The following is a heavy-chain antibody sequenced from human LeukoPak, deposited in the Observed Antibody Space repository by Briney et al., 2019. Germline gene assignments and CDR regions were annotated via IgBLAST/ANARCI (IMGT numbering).Heavy chain of an antibody. CDR3: ARDSGYSGSYLNWFDP. CDR1: GGSISSYY. V-gene: IGHV4-4*07. CDR2: IYTSGST. D-gene: IGHD1-26*01. Sequence: PSETLSLTCTVSGGSISSYYWSWIRQPAGKGLEWIGRIYTSGSTNYNPSLKSRVTMSVDTSKNQFSLKLSSVTAADTAVYYCARDSGYSGSYLNWFDPWGQGTLVTVSS. J-gene: IGHJ5*02.